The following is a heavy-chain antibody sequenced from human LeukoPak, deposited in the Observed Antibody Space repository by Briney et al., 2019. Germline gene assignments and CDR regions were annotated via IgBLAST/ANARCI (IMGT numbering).Heavy chain of an antibody. CDR3: ARDLRYSSGWYTLGSDY. D-gene: IGHD6-19*01. CDR2: INPNSGGT. Sequence: GASVKVSCKASGYTFTSYGISWVRQAPGQGLEWMGRINPNSGGTNYAQKFQGRVTMTRDTSISTAYMELGRLRSDDTAVYYCARDLRYSSGWYTLGSDYWGQGTLVTVSS. V-gene: IGHV1-2*06. J-gene: IGHJ4*02. CDR1: GYTFTSYG.